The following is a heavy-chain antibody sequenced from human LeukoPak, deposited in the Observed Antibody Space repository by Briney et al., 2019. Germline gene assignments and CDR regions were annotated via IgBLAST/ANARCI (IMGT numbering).Heavy chain of an antibody. CDR1: GYTFTSYG. CDR2: ISAYNGNT. J-gene: IGHJ4*02. Sequence: GASVKVSCKASGYTFTSYGISWVRQAPGQGLEWVGWISAYNGNTNYAQKLQGRVTMTTGTSTSTAYMELRSLRSDDTAVYYCARRRYDILTGYYETHTFDYWGQGTLVTVSS. CDR3: ARRRYDILTGYYETHTFDY. D-gene: IGHD3-9*01. V-gene: IGHV1-18*04.